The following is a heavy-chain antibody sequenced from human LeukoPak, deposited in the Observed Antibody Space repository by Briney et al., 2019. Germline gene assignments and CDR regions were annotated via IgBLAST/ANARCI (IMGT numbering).Heavy chain of an antibody. CDR3: TSSNQRYYFDY. CDR1: GFTVSSNY. J-gene: IGHJ4*02. D-gene: IGHD2-2*01. CDR2: IYSGGST. V-gene: IGHV3-66*02. Sequence: GGSLRLSCAASGFTVSSNYMSWVRQAPGKGLEWVSVIYSGGSTKYADSVKGRFTISRDNSKNTLYLQMNSLRAEDTAVYYCTSSNQRYYFDYWGPGTLVTVSS.